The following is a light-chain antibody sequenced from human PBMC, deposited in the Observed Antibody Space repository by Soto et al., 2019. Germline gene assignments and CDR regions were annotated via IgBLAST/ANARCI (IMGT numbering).Light chain of an antibody. J-gene: IGKJ1*01. CDR2: GAS. V-gene: IGKV3-20*01. CDR3: QQYDRSPGT. CDR1: QSVSSSY. Sequence: EVGLTLSPGTLSLYPGERATLSCRASQSVSSSYLAWYQQKPGQAPRLLIYGASNRATGIADRFSGSGSGTDFTLTISRLEPEDFAVYYCQQYDRSPGTFGQGTKV.